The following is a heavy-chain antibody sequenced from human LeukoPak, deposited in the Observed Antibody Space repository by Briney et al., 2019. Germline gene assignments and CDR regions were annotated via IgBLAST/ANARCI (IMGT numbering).Heavy chain of an antibody. Sequence: GGSLRLSCAASGFTFDDYAMHWVRQAPGKGLEWVSGISWNSGSIGYADSVKGRFTISRDNAKNSLYLQMNSLRAEDTALYYCAKDRGYSGYETGIFDYWGQGTLVTVTS. CDR2: ISWNSGSI. J-gene: IGHJ4*02. CDR3: AKDRGYSGYETGIFDY. D-gene: IGHD5-12*01. V-gene: IGHV3-9*01. CDR1: GFTFDDYA.